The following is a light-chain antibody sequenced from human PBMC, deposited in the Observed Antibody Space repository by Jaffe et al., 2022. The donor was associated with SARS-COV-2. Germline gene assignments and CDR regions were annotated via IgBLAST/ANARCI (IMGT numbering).Light chain of an antibody. Sequence: DVVMTQSPLSLPGTLGQPASISCRSSQSLVHSDGNTYLNWLQQRPGQSPRRLIYKVSNRDSGVPDRFSGSGSGTDFTLKISRVEAEDVGIYYCMQGTHWPWTFGQGTKVEIK. CDR1: QSLVHSDGNTY. CDR2: KVS. CDR3: MQGTHWPWT. J-gene: IGKJ1*01. V-gene: IGKV2-30*02.